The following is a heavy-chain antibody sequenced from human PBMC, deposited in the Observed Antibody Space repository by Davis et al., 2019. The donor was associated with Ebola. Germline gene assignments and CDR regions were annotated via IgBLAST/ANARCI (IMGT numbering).Heavy chain of an antibody. D-gene: IGHD2-15*01. CDR2: IKQDGSEK. V-gene: IGHV3-7*03. J-gene: IGHJ4*02. CDR1: GFTFSSYW. Sequence: GGSLRLSCAASGFTFSSYWMSWVRQAPGKGLEWVANIKQDGSEKYYVDSVKGRFTISRDNAKNSLYLQMNSLRAEDTAVYYCARDSAEDIVVVVAAPDYWGQGTLVTVSS. CDR3: ARDSAEDIVVVVAAPDY.